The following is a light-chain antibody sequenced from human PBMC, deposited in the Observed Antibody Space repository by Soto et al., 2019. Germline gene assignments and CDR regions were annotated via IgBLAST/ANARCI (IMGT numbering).Light chain of an antibody. Sequence: DIPMTQSPSSLSASVGDRVTITCRASQGISDALGWYQQKPGKVPKRLIYSASNLQSGVPSRFSGSGSETEFTLTISSLQPEDFATYYCLQHSDYPFSFGQGTRLEI. CDR2: SAS. CDR1: QGISDA. V-gene: IGKV1-17*01. CDR3: LQHSDYPFS. J-gene: IGKJ2*01.